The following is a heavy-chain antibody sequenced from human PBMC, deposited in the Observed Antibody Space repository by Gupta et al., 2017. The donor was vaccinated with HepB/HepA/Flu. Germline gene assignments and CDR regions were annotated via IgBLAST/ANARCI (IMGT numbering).Heavy chain of an antibody. CDR1: GGSLSSYS. D-gene: IGHD6-13*01. V-gene: IGHV4-4*07. J-gene: IGHJ3*02. CDR2: IYTSGST. Sequence: QVQLQESGPGLVKPSETLSLTCTVSGGSLSSYSWSWIRQPAGKGLEWIGRIYTSGSTNYNPSLKSRVTMSVDTSKNQFSLKLSSVTAADTAVYYCARVSSAAAGPSDAFDIWGQGTMVTVSS. CDR3: ARVSSAAAGPSDAFDI.